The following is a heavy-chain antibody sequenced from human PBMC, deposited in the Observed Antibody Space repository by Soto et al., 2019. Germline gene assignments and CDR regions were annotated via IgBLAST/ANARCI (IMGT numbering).Heavy chain of an antibody. CDR1: GFTFSSYS. J-gene: IGHJ5*02. Sequence: GGSLRLSCAASGFTFSSYSMNWVRQAPGKGLEWVSYISSSSSTIYYADSVKGRFTISRDNAKNSLYLQMNSLRAEDTAVYYCAKELEYYYDSSGYYPLPWGQGTLVTVSS. CDR2: ISSSSSTI. D-gene: IGHD3-22*01. V-gene: IGHV3-48*01. CDR3: AKELEYYYDSSGYYPLP.